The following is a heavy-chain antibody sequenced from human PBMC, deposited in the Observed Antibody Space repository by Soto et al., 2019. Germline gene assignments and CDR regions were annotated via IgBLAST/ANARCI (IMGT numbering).Heavy chain of an antibody. Sequence: GGSLRLSCAASGFTFSSYAMHWVRQAPGKGLEWVAVISYDGSNKYYADSVKGRFTISRDNSKNTLYLQMNSLRAEDTAVYYCARDLTRYYDSSGYSPASLWGQGTLVTVSS. J-gene: IGHJ4*02. V-gene: IGHV3-30-3*01. CDR1: GFTFSSYA. CDR3: ARDLTRYYDSSGYSPASL. D-gene: IGHD3-22*01. CDR2: ISYDGSNK.